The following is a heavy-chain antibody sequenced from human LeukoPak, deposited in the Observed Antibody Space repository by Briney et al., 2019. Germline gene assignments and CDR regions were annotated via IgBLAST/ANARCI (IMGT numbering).Heavy chain of an antibody. D-gene: IGHD3-10*01. J-gene: IGHJ5*02. CDR3: ASHEGWFAENWFDP. V-gene: IGHV4-39*01. CDR2: IYYSGSV. Sequence: SETLSLTCTISGGSISRRSYYWGWIRQPPGKGLEWIGSIYYSGSVYINPSLQSRVTISVDTSRNQFSPKLSSMTAADTAVYYCASHEGWFAENWFDPWGQGTLVTVSS. CDR1: GGSISRRSYY.